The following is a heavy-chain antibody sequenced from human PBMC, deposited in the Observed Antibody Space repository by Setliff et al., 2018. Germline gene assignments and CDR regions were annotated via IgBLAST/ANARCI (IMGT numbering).Heavy chain of an antibody. CDR2: IIPIFGTT. CDR1: GGAFSNYG. Sequence: ASVKVSCKASGGAFSNYGITWVRQAPGQGLEWMGGIIPIFGTTTYAQKFLGRVTITTDESSSTGYMELSSLRSEDTAVYFCARESAVVVTTTNYYYYIDVWGEGTTVTAP. D-gene: IGHD2-21*02. V-gene: IGHV1-69*05. J-gene: IGHJ6*03. CDR3: ARESAVVVTTTNYYYYIDV.